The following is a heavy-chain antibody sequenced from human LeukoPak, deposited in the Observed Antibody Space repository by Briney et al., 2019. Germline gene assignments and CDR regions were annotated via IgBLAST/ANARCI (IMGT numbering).Heavy chain of an antibody. V-gene: IGHV1-18*01. J-gene: IGHJ6*03. CDR1: GYTFTSYG. D-gene: IGHD4-23*01. Sequence: ASVKVSCKASGYTFTSYGISWLRQAPGQGLEWMGWISAYNGNTNYAQKLQGRVTMTTDTSTSTAYMELRSLRSDDTAVYYCALLVTRGNYYMDVWGKGTTVTVSS. CDR2: ISAYNGNT. CDR3: ALLVTRGNYYMDV.